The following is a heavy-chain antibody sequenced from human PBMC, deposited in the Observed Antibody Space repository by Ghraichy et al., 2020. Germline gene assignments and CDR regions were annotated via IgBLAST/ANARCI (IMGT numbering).Heavy chain of an antibody. CDR1: GFSFLAYT. Sequence: GGSLRLSCAASGFSFLAYTMTWFRQAPGKGLEWVSSVSSIITYIHYAASVKGRFTVPRDNAKHSLSLQMNSLKAEDAAVYYCARDLKVQTWGYAPYDMDVCGQGTMVPFSS. J-gene: IGHJ6*02. CDR2: VSSIITYI. D-gene: IGHD3-16*01. CDR3: ARDLKVQTWGYAPYDMDV. V-gene: IGHV3-21*06.